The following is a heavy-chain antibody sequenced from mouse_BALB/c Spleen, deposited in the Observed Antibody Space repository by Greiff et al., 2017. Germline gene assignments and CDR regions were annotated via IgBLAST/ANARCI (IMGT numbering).Heavy chain of an antibody. CDR1: GFTFSSFG. J-gene: IGHJ4*01. D-gene: IGHD1-1*02. CDR3: AREDGRTAMDY. CDR2: ISSGSSTI. V-gene: IGHV5-17*02. Sequence: EVKVVESGGGLVQPGGSRKLSCAASGFTFSSFGMHWVRQAPEKGLEWVAYISSGSSTIYYADTVKGRFTISRDNPKNTLFLQMTSLRSEDTAMYYCAREDGRTAMDYWGQGTSVTVSS.